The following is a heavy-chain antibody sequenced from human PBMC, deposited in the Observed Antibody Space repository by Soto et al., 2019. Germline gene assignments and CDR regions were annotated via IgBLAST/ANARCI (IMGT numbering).Heavy chain of an antibody. V-gene: IGHV3-30-3*01. CDR1: GFTFSSYA. CDR3: ARDAQGVVNNYIDY. Sequence: QVQLVESGGGVVQPGRSLRLSCAASGFTFSSYAMHWVRQAPGKGLEWVAVISYDGSNKYYAYSVKGRFTISRDNSKNTLYLQMNSLRAEDTAVYYCARDAQGVVNNYIDYWGQGSLVTVSS. D-gene: IGHD3-3*01. J-gene: IGHJ4*02. CDR2: ISYDGSNK.